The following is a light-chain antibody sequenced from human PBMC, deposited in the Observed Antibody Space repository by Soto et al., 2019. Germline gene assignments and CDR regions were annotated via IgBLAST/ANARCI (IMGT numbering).Light chain of an antibody. J-gene: IGKJ3*01. V-gene: IGKV3-15*01. CDR2: GAS. CDR3: QQYSSWAFT. Sequence: EIVLTQSPATLSVFPGEKATLSCGASQSVSNNLAWYHQKPGQAPRPLIYGASTRATGVPARFSGSGSGTEFPLTLCRLQSEDSAIYYCQQYSSWAFTFGPGTKVAIE. CDR1: QSVSNN.